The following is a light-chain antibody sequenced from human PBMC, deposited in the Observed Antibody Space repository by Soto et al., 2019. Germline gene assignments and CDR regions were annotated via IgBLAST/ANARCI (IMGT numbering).Light chain of an antibody. Sequence: IVLPQSPATLSLSPGERATLSCRPIQSVNSLLAGSQEQPRQAPRLLIYDASTRATGIPARFSGSGSGTDFSLTISSLEPEDFAVYYCQQSSNWITFGQGTRLEIK. CDR3: QQSSNWIT. CDR2: DAS. CDR1: QSVNSL. V-gene: IGKV3-11*01. J-gene: IGKJ5*01.